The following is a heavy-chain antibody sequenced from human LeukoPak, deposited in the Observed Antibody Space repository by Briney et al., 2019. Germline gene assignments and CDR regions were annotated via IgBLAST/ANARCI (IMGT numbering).Heavy chain of an antibody. D-gene: IGHD1-26*01. Sequence: PGGSLRLSCAASGFTFSAYSMNWVRQPPGKGLEWVSYISSSGSYIYYADSVKGRFTISRDNAKNSLYLQLDGLRAEDTAVYYCARDSRQWVEQLPYGWFDPWGQGTLVTVSP. J-gene: IGHJ5*01. CDR1: GFTFSAYS. V-gene: IGHV3-21*01. CDR3: ARDSRQWVEQLPYGWFDP. CDR2: ISSSGSYI.